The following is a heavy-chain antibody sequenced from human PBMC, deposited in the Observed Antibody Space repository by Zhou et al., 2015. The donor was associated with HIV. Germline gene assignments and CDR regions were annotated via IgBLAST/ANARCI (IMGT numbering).Heavy chain of an antibody. J-gene: IGHJ6*02. Sequence: QVQLVQSGAEVKKPGSSVKVSCKASGGTFSSYAISWVRQAPGQGLEWMGGIIPIFGTANYAQKFQGRVTITADESTSTAYMELSSLRSEDTAVYYCARDPPSRNYYYYYGMDVWGQGDPRVTVSS. CDR1: GGTFSSYA. V-gene: IGHV1-69*01. CDR2: IIPIFGTA. CDR3: ARDPPSRNYYYYYGMDV.